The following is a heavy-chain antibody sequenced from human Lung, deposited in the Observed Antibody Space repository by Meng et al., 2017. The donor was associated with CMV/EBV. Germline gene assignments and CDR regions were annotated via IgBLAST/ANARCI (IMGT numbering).Heavy chain of an antibody. CDR2: INPNSGAT. J-gene: IGHJ4*01. Sequence: SVKVSCXASGYTFTGYYMHWGRDAPGQGLEWMGWINPNSGATNYVQKFQGRVSMTRDMSINTSYIELSRLRSDDTAIYYCARAESHWSEGLDYWGQGTLVTVSS. CDR1: GYTFTGYY. CDR3: ARAESHWSEGLDY. V-gene: IGHV1-2*02. D-gene: IGHD3-3*01.